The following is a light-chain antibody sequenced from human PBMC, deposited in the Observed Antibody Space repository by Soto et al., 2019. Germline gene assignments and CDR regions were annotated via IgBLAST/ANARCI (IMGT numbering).Light chain of an antibody. CDR3: QQYGSSPRLT. Sequence: EIVLTQSPGTLSLSPGERATLSCRASQSVSSSYLAWYQQKPGQAPRLLIYGASSRATGIPDRFSGSGSGTDFTVTISRLEPEDFALYYCQQYGSSPRLTFGGGTKVDIK. J-gene: IGKJ4*01. CDR1: QSVSSSY. V-gene: IGKV3-20*01. CDR2: GAS.